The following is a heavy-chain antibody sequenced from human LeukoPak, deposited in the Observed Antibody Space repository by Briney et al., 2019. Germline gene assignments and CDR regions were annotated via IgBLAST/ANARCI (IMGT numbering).Heavy chain of an antibody. J-gene: IGHJ5*02. Sequence: GGSLRLSCAASGFTFNSYGMHWVRQAPGKGLEWVAVISYDGPNKYYADSVKGRFTISRDDSKSTLYLQMNSLRPEDTAVYYCEKMNLPSGFSFITLSCGQGTLVTVSS. V-gene: IGHV3-30*18. D-gene: IGHD5-18*01. CDR3: EKMNLPSGFSFITLS. CDR1: GFTFNSYG. CDR2: ISYDGPNK.